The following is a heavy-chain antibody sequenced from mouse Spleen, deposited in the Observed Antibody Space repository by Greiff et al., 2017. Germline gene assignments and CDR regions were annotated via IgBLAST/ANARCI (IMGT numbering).Heavy chain of an antibody. D-gene: IGHD1-2*01. J-gene: IGHJ2*01. CDR1: GYTFTSYG. V-gene: IGHV1-64*01. Sequence: QVQLQQPGAELVQPGASVNLSCKASGYTFTSYGMHWVKQRPGQGLGWIGLVHPNCGSTNYNEKFKSKATLTVDKSSSTAYMQLSSLTSEDSAVYYYERGDGDGFDYWGQGTTLTVSS. CDR3: ERGDGDGFDY. CDR2: VHPNCGST.